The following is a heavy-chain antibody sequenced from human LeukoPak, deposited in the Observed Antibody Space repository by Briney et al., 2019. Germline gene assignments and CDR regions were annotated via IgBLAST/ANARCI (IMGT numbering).Heavy chain of an antibody. CDR3: ARVATGYYDRYDY. CDR1: GGSISSSSYY. V-gene: IGHV4-39*07. J-gene: IGHJ4*02. CDR2: IYYSGST. Sequence: PSETLSLTCTVSGGSISSSSYYWGWIRQPPGKGLEWIGSIYYSGSTYYNPSLKSRVTISVDTSKNQFSLKLSSVTAADTAVYYCARVATGYYDRYDYWGQGTLVTVSS. D-gene: IGHD3-22*01.